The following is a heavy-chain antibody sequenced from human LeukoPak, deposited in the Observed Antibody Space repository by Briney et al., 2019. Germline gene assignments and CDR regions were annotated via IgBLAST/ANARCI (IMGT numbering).Heavy chain of an antibody. D-gene: IGHD3-3*01. V-gene: IGHV4-59*01. Sequence: SETLSLTCTVSGGSISNYYWSWIRQPPGKGLEWIGYIYYSGSTNYNPSLKSRVTISVDTSKNQFSLKLSSVTAADTAVYYCARVGEGSGYYYYFDYWGQGTLVTVSS. CDR1: GGSISNYY. CDR2: IYYSGST. J-gene: IGHJ4*02. CDR3: ARVGEGSGYYYYFDY.